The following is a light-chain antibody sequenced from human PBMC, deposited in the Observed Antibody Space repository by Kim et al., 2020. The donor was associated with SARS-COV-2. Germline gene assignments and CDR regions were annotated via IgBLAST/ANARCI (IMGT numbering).Light chain of an antibody. CDR1: QTISNN. CDR2: GAS. CDR3: QQYDNWPPLT. Sequence: EIVMTQSPATLSVSPGERATLSCRASQTISNNLAWYQQKPGQAPSLLIYGASTRATGVPARFSGSGSGTEFTLTISSLQSEDVAIYFCQQYDNWPPLTFGGGTKVDI. V-gene: IGKV3-15*01. J-gene: IGKJ4*01.